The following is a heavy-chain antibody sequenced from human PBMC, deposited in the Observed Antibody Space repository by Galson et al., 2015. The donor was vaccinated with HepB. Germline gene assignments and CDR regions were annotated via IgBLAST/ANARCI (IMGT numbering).Heavy chain of an antibody. Sequence: SLRLSCAASGFTFSSYWMSWVRQAPGKGLEWVANIKQDGSEKYYVDSVKGRFTISRDNAKNSLYLQMNSLRAEDKAVYYCARDSSSWYLGHGGLDYWGQGTLVTVSS. CDR1: GFTFSSYW. CDR3: ARDSSSWYLGHGGLDY. J-gene: IGHJ4*02. V-gene: IGHV3-7*03. D-gene: IGHD6-13*01. CDR2: IKQDGSEK.